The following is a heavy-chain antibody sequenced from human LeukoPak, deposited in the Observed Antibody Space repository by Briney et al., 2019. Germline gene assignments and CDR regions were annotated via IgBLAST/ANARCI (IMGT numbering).Heavy chain of an antibody. CDR3: ARLSEPQLSPGFDY. D-gene: IGHD6-13*01. V-gene: IGHV1-2*02. CDR1: GYTFTGYY. CDR2: INLNSGAT. Sequence: SVKVYCKASGYTFTGYYMHWVRQAPGQGLEWMGWINLNSGATNYAQKFQGRVTMTRDTSISTAYMELSRLRSDDTAVYYCARLSEPQLSPGFDYWGQGTLVTVSS. J-gene: IGHJ4*02.